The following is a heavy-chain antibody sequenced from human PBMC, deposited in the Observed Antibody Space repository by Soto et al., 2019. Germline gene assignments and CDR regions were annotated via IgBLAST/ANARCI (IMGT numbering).Heavy chain of an antibody. CDR1: GYTFTTFW. V-gene: IGHV5-51*01. J-gene: IGHJ6*02. CDR3: ARKPRYYNGMDV. Sequence: PGESLKISCKTSGYTFTTFWIGWVRQRPGKGLEWMGIIYPNDSDKRYNPSFQGQVTMSVDKPITTAYLQWSSLRASDTAMYYCARKPRYYNGMDVWGQGTTVTVSS. CDR2: IYPNDSDK.